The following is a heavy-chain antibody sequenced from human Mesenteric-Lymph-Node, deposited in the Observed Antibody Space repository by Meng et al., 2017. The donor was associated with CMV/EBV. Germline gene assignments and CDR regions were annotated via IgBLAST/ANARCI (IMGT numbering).Heavy chain of an antibody. CDR3: ARERYYYDWGSPYGVDV. D-gene: IGHD3-10*02. Sequence: GESLKISCAVSGFNFSRFAMTWVRQAPGKGLEWVSVIYSGAATYYADSVKGRFTISRDNSKNTLYLQMNSLRAEDTAVYYCARERYYYDWGSPYGVDVWGQGTTVTVSS. CDR1: GFNFSRFA. J-gene: IGHJ6*02. CDR2: IYSGAAT. V-gene: IGHV3-53*01.